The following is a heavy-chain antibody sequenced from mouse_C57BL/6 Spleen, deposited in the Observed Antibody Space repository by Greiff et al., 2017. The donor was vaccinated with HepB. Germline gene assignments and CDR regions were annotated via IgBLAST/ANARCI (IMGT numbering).Heavy chain of an antibody. CDR1: GFSLTSYG. J-gene: IGHJ3*01. D-gene: IGHD2-2*01. V-gene: IGHV2-2*01. CDR3: ASYGYDWFAY. CDR2: IWSGGST. Sequence: VQLQQSGPGLVQPSQSLSITCTVSGFSLTSYGVHWVRQSPGKGLEWLGVIWSGGSTDYNAAFISRLSISKDNSKSQVFFKMNSLQADDTAIYYCASYGYDWFAYWGQGTLVTVSA.